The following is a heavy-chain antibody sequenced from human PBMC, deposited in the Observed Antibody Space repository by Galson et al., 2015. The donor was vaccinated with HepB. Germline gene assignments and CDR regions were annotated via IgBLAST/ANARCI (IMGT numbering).Heavy chain of an antibody. CDR2: IKQDGSEK. V-gene: IGHV3-7*01. CDR1: GFTFSSYW. Sequence: SLRLSCAASGFTFSSYWMSWVRQTPGRGLEWVANIKQDGSEKYYVDSVRGRFTISRDNAKNSLYLQMNSLRGEDTAVYYCARGGSQWVAGEGSYYYGLDVWGQGTTVTVSS. CDR3: ARGGSQWVAGEGSYYYGLDV. J-gene: IGHJ6*02. D-gene: IGHD6-19*01.